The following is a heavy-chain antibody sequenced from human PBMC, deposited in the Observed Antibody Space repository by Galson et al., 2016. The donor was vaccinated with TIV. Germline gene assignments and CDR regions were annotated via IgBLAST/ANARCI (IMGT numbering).Heavy chain of an antibody. CDR1: GFTFSSWH. V-gene: IGHV3-48*04. J-gene: IGHJ3*01. D-gene: IGHD4-23*01. CDR3: ARPGNYDGDRRGAFDL. CDR2: ITYTSATI. Sequence: CAASGFTFSSWHMDWVRQAPGEGLEWISFITYTSATIYYADSVKGRFTVSRDNAKNSLYLQMNSLRAEDTAVYYCARPGNYDGDRRGAFDLWGQGTMVTVSP.